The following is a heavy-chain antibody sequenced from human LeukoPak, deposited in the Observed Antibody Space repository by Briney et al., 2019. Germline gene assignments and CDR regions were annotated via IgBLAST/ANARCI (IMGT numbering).Heavy chain of an antibody. CDR1: GGSISSYY. CDR3: ARESSWGNFDY. V-gene: IGHV4-59*01. CDR2: IYYSGST. Sequence: SETLSLTCTVSGGSISSYYWSWIRQPPGKGLEWIGYIYYSGSTNYNPSLKSQVTISVDTSKNQFSLKLSYVTAADTAVYFCARESSWGNFDYWGQGTLVTVSS. J-gene: IGHJ4*02. D-gene: IGHD7-27*01.